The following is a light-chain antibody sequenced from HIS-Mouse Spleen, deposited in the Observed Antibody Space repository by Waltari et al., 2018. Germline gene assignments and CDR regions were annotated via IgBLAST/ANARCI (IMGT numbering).Light chain of an antibody. CDR1: ALPKKY. V-gene: IGLV3-10*01. J-gene: IGLJ2*01. Sequence: SYELTQPPSVSVSPGHTARITCPGNALPKKYAYWYQQKSGQAPVLVIYEDRKRPSGIPERFSGSSSGTMATLTISGAQVEDEADYYCYSTDSSGNHRVFGGGTKLTVL. CDR2: EDR. CDR3: YSTDSSGNHRV.